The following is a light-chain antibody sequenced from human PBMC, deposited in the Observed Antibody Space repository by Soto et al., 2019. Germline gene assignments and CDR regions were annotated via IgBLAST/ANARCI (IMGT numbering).Light chain of an antibody. CDR1: SSDVGSYNF. CDR2: EVS. J-gene: IGLJ2*01. CDR3: TSYTSSSTVL. V-gene: IGLV2-14*01. Sequence: QSALTQPASVSGSPGQSITISCTGTSSDVGSYNFVSWYQHHPGKAPKLMIFEVSNRPSGVSNRFSGSKSGNTASLTISGLQAEDEADYYCTSYTSSSTVLFGGGTTLTVL.